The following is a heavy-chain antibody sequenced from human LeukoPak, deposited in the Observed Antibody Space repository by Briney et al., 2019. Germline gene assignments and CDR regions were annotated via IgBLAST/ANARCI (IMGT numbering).Heavy chain of an antibody. V-gene: IGHV4-59*01. J-gene: IGHJ6*03. CDR1: GGSISSYY. Sequence: PSETLSLTCTVSGGSISSYYWSWIRQPPGKGLEWIGYIYYSGSTNYNPSLKSRVTISVDTSKNQFSLKLSSVTAADTAVYYCARAGYDNGYYYYMDVWGKGTTVTISS. CDR3: ARAGYDNGYYYYMDV. CDR2: IYYSGST. D-gene: IGHD3-22*01.